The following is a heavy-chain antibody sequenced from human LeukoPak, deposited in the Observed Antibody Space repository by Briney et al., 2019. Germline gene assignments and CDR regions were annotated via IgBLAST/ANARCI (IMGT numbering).Heavy chain of an antibody. Sequence: ASVKVSCKASGYTFTSYGISWVRQAPGQGLEWMGWISAYNGNTNYAQKLQGRVTMTTDTSTSTAYMELRSLRSDDTAVYYCARDRPHIVVVIAIPPLDTVDYNWFDPWGQGTLVTVSS. V-gene: IGHV1-18*01. D-gene: IGHD2-21*01. CDR1: GYTFTSYG. CDR3: ARDRPHIVVVIAIPPLDTVDYNWFDP. CDR2: ISAYNGNT. J-gene: IGHJ5*02.